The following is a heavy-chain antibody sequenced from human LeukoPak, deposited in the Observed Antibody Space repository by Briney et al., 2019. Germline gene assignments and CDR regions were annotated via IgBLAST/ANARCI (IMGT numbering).Heavy chain of an antibody. J-gene: IGHJ5*02. V-gene: IGHV3-21*01. CDR2: ISTTSTYI. CDR3: ARDQSHHDSSGSLYDP. Sequence: GGSLRLSCAASGFTFSSYSMNWVRQAPGKGLEWVSSISTTSTYIKYADSVKGRFTISRDNAGNSLYLQMNSLTPDDTALYYCARDQSHHDSSGSLYDPWGQGTLVTVSS. CDR1: GFTFSSYS. D-gene: IGHD3-22*01.